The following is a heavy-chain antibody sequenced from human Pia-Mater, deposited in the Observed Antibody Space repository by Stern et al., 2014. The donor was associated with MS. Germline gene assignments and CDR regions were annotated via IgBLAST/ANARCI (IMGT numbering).Heavy chain of an antibody. Sequence: EVQLVESGAELIRPGESLKISCKGSGFKFSIYWIAWVRKMPGKGLERMGIIYPGDSETRYSPSFQGQVTMSADKSTSTAYLQWSSLNASDTAMYFCARQTTAWASDVWGQGTLVTVSS. D-gene: IGHD1-14*01. V-gene: IGHV5-51*01. CDR3: ARQTTAWASDV. CDR2: IYPGDSET. CDR1: GFKFSIYW. J-gene: IGHJ4*02.